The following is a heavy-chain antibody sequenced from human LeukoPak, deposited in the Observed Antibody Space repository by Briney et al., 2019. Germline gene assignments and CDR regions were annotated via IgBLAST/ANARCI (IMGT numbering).Heavy chain of an antibody. CDR3: ASTSTILKGYFDY. J-gene: IGHJ4*02. V-gene: IGHV3-53*01. CDR2: IYSGGTT. CDR1: GFTVSSNY. Sequence: GSLRLSCAASGFTVSSNYMSWVRQAPGKGLEWVSVIYSGGTTYYADSVRGRFTISRDNSKNTLYLQMNSLRAEDTAVYYCASTSTILKGYFDYWGQGTLVTVSS. D-gene: IGHD3-3*01.